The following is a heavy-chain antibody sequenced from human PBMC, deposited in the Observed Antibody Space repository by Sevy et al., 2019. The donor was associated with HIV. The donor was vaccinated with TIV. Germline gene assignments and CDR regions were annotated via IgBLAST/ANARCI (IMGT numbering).Heavy chain of an antibody. CDR3: AKDQGDYVWGTFRDY. CDR1: GFTFSIYA. Sequence: GGSLRLSCAASGFTFSIYAMSWVRQAPGKGLEWVSGLSGSGGSTYYADSVKGRFTISRDNSKNTLYLQMNSLRAEDTAVYHCAKDQGDYVWGTFRDYWGQGTLVTVSS. V-gene: IGHV3-23*01. J-gene: IGHJ4*02. CDR2: LSGSGGST. D-gene: IGHD3-16*02.